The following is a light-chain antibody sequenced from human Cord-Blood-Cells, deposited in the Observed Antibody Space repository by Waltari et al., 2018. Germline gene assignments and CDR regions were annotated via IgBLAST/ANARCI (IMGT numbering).Light chain of an antibody. V-gene: IGLV2-11*01. CDR2: DVS. CDR1: SSDVGGYHY. Sequence: QSALTQPRSVSGSPGQSVTISCTGTSSDVGGYHYVSWYQQNPGKAPKLMIYDVSKRPSGVPDRFSGSKSGNTASLTISGLQAEDEADYYCCSYAGSYTGVFGTGTKVTVL. CDR3: CSYAGSYTGV. J-gene: IGLJ1*01.